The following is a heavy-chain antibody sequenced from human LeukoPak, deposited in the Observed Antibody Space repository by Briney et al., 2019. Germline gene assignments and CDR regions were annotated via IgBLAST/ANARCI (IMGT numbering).Heavy chain of an antibody. Sequence: SGGSLRLSCAASGFSFSSYGMSWVRQAPGKGLEWVAVISYDGSNKYYADSVKGRFTISRDNSKNTLYLQMDSLRGEDTAVYYCAKKGGTSGSTDYFDYWGQGTLVTVSS. CDR2: ISYDGSNK. D-gene: IGHD5-12*01. CDR1: GFSFSSYG. V-gene: IGHV3-30*18. CDR3: AKKGGTSGSTDYFDY. J-gene: IGHJ4*02.